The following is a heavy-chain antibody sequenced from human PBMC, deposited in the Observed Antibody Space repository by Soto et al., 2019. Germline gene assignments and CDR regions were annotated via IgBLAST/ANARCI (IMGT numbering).Heavy chain of an antibody. CDR1: GFTFSDYS. CDR2: ISSSSGYI. J-gene: IGHJ5*02. Sequence: GGSLRLSCAASGFTFSDYSLSWVRQAPGKGLEWVSSISSSSGYIYYADSLKGRLTISRDNAKNSLYLQMNSLRADDTAVYYFARERIKIFGVSPPNWFDPWGQGTPVPLSS. V-gene: IGHV3-21*01. D-gene: IGHD3-3*01. CDR3: ARERIKIFGVSPPNWFDP.